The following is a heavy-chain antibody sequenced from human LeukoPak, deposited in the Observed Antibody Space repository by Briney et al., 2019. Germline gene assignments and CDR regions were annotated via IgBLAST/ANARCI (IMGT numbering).Heavy chain of an antibody. CDR3: ASYSYYYDSSGYFDY. J-gene: IGHJ4*02. Sequence: SQTLSLTCAVSGGSISSYYWSWIRQPPGKGLEWIGYIYYSGSTNYNPSLKSRVTISVDTSKNQFSLKLSSVTAADTAVYYCASYSYYYDSSGYFDYWGQGTLVTVSS. CDR2: IYYSGST. D-gene: IGHD3-22*01. CDR1: GGSISSYY. V-gene: IGHV4-59*01.